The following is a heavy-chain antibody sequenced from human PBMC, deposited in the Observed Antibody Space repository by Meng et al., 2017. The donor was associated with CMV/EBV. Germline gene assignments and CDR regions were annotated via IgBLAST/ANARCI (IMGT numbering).Heavy chain of an antibody. Sequence: SLKISCAASGFTFDDYAMHWVRQAPGKGLEWVSGISWNSGSIGYADSVKGRFTISRDNAKNSLYLQMNSLRAEDTALYYCARDLDIVVVPAAGIESGTHWGQGTLVTSPQ. D-gene: IGHD2-2*03. J-gene: IGHJ4*02. V-gene: IGHV3-9*01. CDR3: ARDLDIVVVPAAGIESGTH. CDR1: GFTFDDYA. CDR2: ISWNSGSI.